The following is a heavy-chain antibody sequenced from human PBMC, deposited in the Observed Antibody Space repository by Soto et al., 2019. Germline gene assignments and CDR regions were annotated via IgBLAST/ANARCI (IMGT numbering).Heavy chain of an antibody. CDR1: GYTFNSYG. V-gene: IGHV1-18*01. CDR2: ISAYNGNT. Sequence: GASVKVSCKASGYTFNSYGISWVRQAPGQGLEWMGWISAYNGNTNYAQKLQGRVTMTTDTSTSTAYMELRSLRSDDTAVYYCARVWPPQRARYCSSTSCYVVLNWFDPWGQGTLVTV. CDR3: ARVWPPQRARYCSSTSCYVVLNWFDP. D-gene: IGHD2-2*01. J-gene: IGHJ5*02.